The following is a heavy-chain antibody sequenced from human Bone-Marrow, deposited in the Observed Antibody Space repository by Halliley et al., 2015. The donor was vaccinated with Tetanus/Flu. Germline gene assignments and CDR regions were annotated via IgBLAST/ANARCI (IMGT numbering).Heavy chain of an antibody. V-gene: IGHV3-9*01. D-gene: IGHD2-15*01. CDR2: ISWNGGSF. J-gene: IGHJ2*01. CDR1: GFSFDDYA. CDR3: VKDGRGCGRGCPAGIHWYSDL. Sequence: AASGFSFDDYAMEWVRQVPGKGLEWVAGISWNGGSFGYADSVQGRFTISRDNGENSLYLQMDSLRAEDTALYYCVKDGRGCGRGCPAGIHWYSDLWGRGTLVAVSS.